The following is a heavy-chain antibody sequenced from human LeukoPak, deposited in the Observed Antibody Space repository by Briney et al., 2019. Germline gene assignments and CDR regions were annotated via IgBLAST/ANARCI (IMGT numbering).Heavy chain of an antibody. J-gene: IGHJ4*02. Sequence: SCKASGGTFSSYAMAWVRQAPGKGLEWVSGISDRGGTTYYADSVEGRFTISRDNSKNTLYLQMNNLGAEDTAVYYCAKVTSAGSCYQSDYWGQGTLVTVSS. D-gene: IGHD2-15*01. CDR3: AKVTSAGSCYQSDY. V-gene: IGHV3-23*01. CDR1: GGTFSSYA. CDR2: ISDRGGTT.